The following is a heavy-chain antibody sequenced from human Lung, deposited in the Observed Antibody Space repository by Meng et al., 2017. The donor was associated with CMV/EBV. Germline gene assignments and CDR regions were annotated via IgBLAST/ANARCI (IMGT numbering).Heavy chain of an antibody. Sequence: SETLSLXXTVSGGSVSSGSYYWSWIRQPPGKGLEWIGYIYYSGSTNYNPSLKSRVTISVDTSKNQFSLKLSSVTAADTAVYYCARDNSYGDEYYFDYWGQGXLVTVSS. J-gene: IGHJ4*02. V-gene: IGHV4-61*01. CDR3: ARDNSYGDEYYFDY. D-gene: IGHD5-18*01. CDR2: IYYSGST. CDR1: GGSVSSGSYY.